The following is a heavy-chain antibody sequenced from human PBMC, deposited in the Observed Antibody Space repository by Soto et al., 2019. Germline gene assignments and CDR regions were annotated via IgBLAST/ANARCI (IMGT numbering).Heavy chain of an antibody. V-gene: IGHV3-30-3*01. CDR2: ISYDGSNK. Sequence: QVQLVESGGGVVQPGRSLRLSCAASGFTFSSYAMHWVRQAPGKGLEWVAVISYDGSNKYYADSVKGRFTISRDNSKDTLYLQMNRLRAEDTAVYYCARDHAVVVTAILDYWGQGTLVTVSS. CDR1: GFTFSSYA. CDR3: ARDHAVVVTAILDY. J-gene: IGHJ4*02. D-gene: IGHD2-21*02.